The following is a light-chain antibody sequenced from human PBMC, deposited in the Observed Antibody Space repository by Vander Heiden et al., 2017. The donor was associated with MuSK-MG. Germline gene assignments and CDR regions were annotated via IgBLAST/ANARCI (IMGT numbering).Light chain of an antibody. Sequence: EIVLTQSPATLSLSPGERATLSCRASQSVSSYLAWYQQKPGQAPRLLIYDASNRATGIPDRFSGSGSGTDFTLTSSSLEPEDFAVYYWQQRSNWPTVGQGTRLEIK. CDR3: QQRSNWPT. CDR2: DAS. V-gene: IGKV3-11*01. J-gene: IGKJ5*01. CDR1: QSVSSY.